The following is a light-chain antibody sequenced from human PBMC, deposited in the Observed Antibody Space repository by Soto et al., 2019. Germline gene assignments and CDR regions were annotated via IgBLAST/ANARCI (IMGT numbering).Light chain of an antibody. CDR1: NIGSKS. V-gene: IGLV3-21*04. J-gene: IGLJ1*01. Sequence: SYELTQPPSVSVAPVKTARITCGGNNIGSKSVHWYQPKPGQAPVLVIYYDSDRPSGIPARFSGSISGNTATLTVSRVEAGDEAEDFCQVWDSSSDHYVVGNGTELTVL. CDR2: YDS. CDR3: QVWDSSSDHYV.